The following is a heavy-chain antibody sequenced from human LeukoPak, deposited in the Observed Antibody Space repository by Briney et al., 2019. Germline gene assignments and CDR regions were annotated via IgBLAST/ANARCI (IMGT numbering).Heavy chain of an antibody. CDR2: INPDSGDT. CDR3: ARAGRDGDYYFDY. V-gene: IGHV1-2*02. J-gene: IGHJ4*02. Sequence: GASVKVSCKASGYTFTGYYIHWVRQAPGQGLEWMGWINPDSGDTHYAQKFQGRVTMTRDTSISTGYMELSRLRSDDTAVYYCARAGRDGDYYFDYWGQGTLVTVSS. CDR1: GYTFTGYY. D-gene: IGHD4-17*01.